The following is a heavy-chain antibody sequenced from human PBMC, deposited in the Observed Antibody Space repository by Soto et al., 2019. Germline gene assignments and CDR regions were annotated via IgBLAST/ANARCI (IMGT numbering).Heavy chain of an antibody. D-gene: IGHD3-22*01. J-gene: IGHJ4*02. Sequence: WGSLRLSCSASGFTFSDNYMSCIRQAPGKGLEWVSYINSTRSIIYYADSLKGRFTISRVDAKNSVYLQLNSLGAVHTAVSYCARDLGHYESDSYFDYWGQGALVTVSS. CDR1: GFTFSDNY. CDR3: ARDLGHYESDSYFDY. V-gene: IGHV3-11*01. CDR2: INSTRSII.